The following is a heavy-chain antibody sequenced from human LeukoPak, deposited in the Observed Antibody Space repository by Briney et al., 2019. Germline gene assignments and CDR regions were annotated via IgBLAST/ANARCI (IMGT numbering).Heavy chain of an antibody. D-gene: IGHD3-22*01. J-gene: IGHJ6*02. Sequence: SETLSLTCTVSGGSISSYYWSWIRQPAGKGLEWIGRIYTSGSTNYNPSLKSRVTMSVDTSKHQFSLKLSSVTAADTAVYYCARARTYYYDSSAYYYYGMDVWGQGTTVTVSS. CDR1: GGSISSYY. CDR2: IYTSGST. CDR3: ARARTYYYDSSAYYYYGMDV. V-gene: IGHV4-4*07.